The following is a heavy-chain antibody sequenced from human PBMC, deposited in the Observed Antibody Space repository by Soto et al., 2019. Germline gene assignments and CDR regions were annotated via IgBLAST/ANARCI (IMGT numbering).Heavy chain of an antibody. J-gene: IGHJ4*02. CDR1: GFTFDYYW. CDR3: VRVFDTYYFDL. D-gene: IGHD3-9*01. Sequence: GGSLRLSCVASGFTFDYYWMHWVRQAPGEGLMWVSRLQTDGSHPAYADSVKGRFTISGDNSKKTLYLQMNSLGAEDTAVYYCVRVFDTYYFDLWGQGNMVTVSS. CDR2: LQTDGSHP. V-gene: IGHV3-74*01.